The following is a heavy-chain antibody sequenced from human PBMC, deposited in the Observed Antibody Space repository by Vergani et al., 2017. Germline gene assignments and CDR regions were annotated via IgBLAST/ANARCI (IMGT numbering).Heavy chain of an antibody. V-gene: IGHV3-53*04. CDR3: ARHDANNPRDSDI. Sequence: EVQLVESGGGLVQPGGSLRLSCAASGFTVSSNYMSWVRQAPGKGLEWVSVIYSGGRTYYADSVKGRFTISRHNSKNTLYLQMNSLRAEDTAVYYCARHDANNPRDSDIWGQGTMVTVSS. CDR1: GFTVSSNY. J-gene: IGHJ3*02. D-gene: IGHD1/OR15-1a*01. CDR2: IYSGGRT.